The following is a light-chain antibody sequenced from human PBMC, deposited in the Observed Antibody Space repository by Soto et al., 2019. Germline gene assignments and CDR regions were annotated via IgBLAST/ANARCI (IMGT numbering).Light chain of an antibody. V-gene: IGKV3-20*01. J-gene: IGKJ2*01. CDR2: GAS. Sequence: EIVLTQSPGTLSLSPGERATLSCRASQSVSSSYLAWYQQKPGQAPRVLIYGASSRATGIPDRFSGSGSGTDFTLTISRLEPEDFAVYYCQQYGNSVYTFGQGTKLEIK. CDR1: QSVSSSY. CDR3: QQYGNSVYT.